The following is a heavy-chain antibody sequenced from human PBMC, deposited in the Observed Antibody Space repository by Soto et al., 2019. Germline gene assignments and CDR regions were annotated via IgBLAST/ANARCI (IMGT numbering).Heavy chain of an antibody. CDR2: ISYDGSNK. Sequence: GSLRLSCAASRFTFNGYGRHRIRQTPGKGLEWVAVISYDGSNKYYADTVKGRFTISRDNSKNTLYLQMNSLRAEDTAVYYCAKALEGGSYYRGDAFDIWGQGTMVTVS. D-gene: IGHD1-26*01. CDR1: RFTFNGYG. CDR3: AKALEGGSYYRGDAFDI. J-gene: IGHJ3*02. V-gene: IGHV3-30*18.